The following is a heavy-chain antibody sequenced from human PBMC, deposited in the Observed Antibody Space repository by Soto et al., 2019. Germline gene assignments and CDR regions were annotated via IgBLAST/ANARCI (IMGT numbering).Heavy chain of an antibody. CDR1: DGSISSYY. CDR2: IYYSGST. CDR3: ARRYVDAAMEGGYNWFDP. J-gene: IGHJ5*02. V-gene: IGHV4-59*01. Sequence: PSETLSLTCTVSDGSISSYYWSWIRQPPGKGLEWIGYIYYSGSTNYNPSLKSRVTISVDTSKNQFSLKLSSVTAADTAVYYCARRYVDAAMEGGYNWFDPWGQGTLVTVS. D-gene: IGHD5-18*01.